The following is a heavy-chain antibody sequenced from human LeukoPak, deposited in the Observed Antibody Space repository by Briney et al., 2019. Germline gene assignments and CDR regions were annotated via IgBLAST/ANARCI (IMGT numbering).Heavy chain of an antibody. D-gene: IGHD3-22*01. V-gene: IGHV1-8*01. CDR3: ARALTQYYDSSAAAGY. Sequence: GASVKVSCKASGYTFTSYDINWVRQATGQGLEWMGWMNPNSGNTGYAQEFQGRVTMTRNTSISTAYMELSSLRSEDTAVYYCARALTQYYDSSAAAGYWGQGTLVTVSS. CDR1: GYTFTSYD. CDR2: MNPNSGNT. J-gene: IGHJ4*02.